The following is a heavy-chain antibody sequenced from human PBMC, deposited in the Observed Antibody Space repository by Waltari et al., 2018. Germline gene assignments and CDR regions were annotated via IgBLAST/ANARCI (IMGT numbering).Heavy chain of an antibody. Sequence: QVQLQESGPGLVKPSETLSLTCNVSGGSLSSSYWTWIRQPPGKGLEWIGYIYYSGSTNYNPSLKSRVTISVDTSKNQFSLKLSYVTAADTAVYYCARGGWSSTSCARSFDPWGQGTLVTVSS. J-gene: IGHJ5*02. CDR2: IYYSGST. CDR1: GGSLSSSY. V-gene: IGHV4-59*01. D-gene: IGHD2-2*01. CDR3: ARGGWSSTSCARSFDP.